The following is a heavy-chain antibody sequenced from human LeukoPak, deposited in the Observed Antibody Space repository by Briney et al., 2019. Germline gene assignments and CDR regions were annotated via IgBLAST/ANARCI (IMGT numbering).Heavy chain of an antibody. Sequence: PGRSLRLSCAASGFTFSIYWMIFVREAPGHGLEGLANRKQDGSGKYYVDSVKGRFTIDRDNPKTSLYHQMNSLSAEDTAIYFCARDMQWGSDDYGMDVWGQGTTVTVSS. J-gene: IGHJ6*02. CDR2: RKQDGSGK. V-gene: IGHV3-7*01. CDR1: GFTFSIYW. D-gene: IGHD6-19*01. CDR3: ARDMQWGSDDYGMDV.